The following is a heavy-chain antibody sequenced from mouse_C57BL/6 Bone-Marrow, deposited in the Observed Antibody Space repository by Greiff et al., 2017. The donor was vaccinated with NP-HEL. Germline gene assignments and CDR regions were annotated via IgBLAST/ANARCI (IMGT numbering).Heavy chain of an antibody. Sequence: QVQLQQPGTELVKPGASVKLSCKASGYTFTSYWMHWVKQRPGQGLEWIGNINPSNGGTNYNEKFKSKATLLVDKSTSTAYMQLSSLTSEDSAVYYCAKSGGNDAYGRTWFAYWGQGTLVTVSA. CDR2: INPSNGGT. CDR3: AKSGGNDAYGRTWFAY. J-gene: IGHJ3*01. D-gene: IGHD1-1*01. CDR1: GYTFTSYW. V-gene: IGHV1-53*01.